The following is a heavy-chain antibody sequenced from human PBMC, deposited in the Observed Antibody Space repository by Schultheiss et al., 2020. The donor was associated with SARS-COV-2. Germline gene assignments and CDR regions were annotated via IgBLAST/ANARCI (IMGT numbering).Heavy chain of an antibody. CDR1: GGSIRSYY. D-gene: IGHD3-3*01. CDR2: IYYSGSTYGGST. CDR3: ARHGDFWSDYGWFDP. Sequence: SETLSLTCSVSGGSIRSYYWSWIRQPPGKGLEWIGYIYYSGSTYGGSTKYNPSLESRVTISVDTSKNQFSLNLSSVTAADTAVYYCARHGDFWSDYGWFDPWGQGTLVTVSS. J-gene: IGHJ5*02. V-gene: IGHV4-59*08.